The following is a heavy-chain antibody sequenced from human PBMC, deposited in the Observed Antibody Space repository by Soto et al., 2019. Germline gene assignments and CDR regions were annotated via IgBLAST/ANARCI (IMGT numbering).Heavy chain of an antibody. V-gene: IGHV1-18*01. Sequence: SCTASGYSFSSFGISWVRQAPGQGLEWVGWVSVPSGDTSSAQNFQGRVTVTTDTSTSTAYMEVGSLRSDDTAVYYCARTCRSGGSCYLEYWGEGTLVTVSS. J-gene: IGHJ4*02. D-gene: IGHD2-15*01. CDR1: GYSFSSFG. CDR3: ARTCRSGGSCYLEY. CDR2: VSVPSGDT.